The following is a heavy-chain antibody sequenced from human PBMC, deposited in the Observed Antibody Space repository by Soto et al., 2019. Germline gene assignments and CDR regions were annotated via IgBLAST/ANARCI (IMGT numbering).Heavy chain of an antibody. V-gene: IGHV3-30*03. CDR1: GFTFSSYG. J-gene: IGHJ4*02. D-gene: IGHD2-15*01. CDR2: ISYDGSNK. CDR3: AIGPDIVVVVAARDYFDY. Sequence: QVQLVESGGGVVQPGRSLRLSCAASGFTFSSYGMHWVRQAPGKGLEWVAVISYDGSNKYYADSVKGRFTISRDNSKNTRYLQMNSVRAEDTAVYYCAIGPDIVVVVAARDYFDYWGQGTLVTVSS.